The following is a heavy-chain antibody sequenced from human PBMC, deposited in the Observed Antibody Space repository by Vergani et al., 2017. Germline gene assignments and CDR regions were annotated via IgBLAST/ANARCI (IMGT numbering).Heavy chain of an antibody. J-gene: IGHJ6*02. CDR2: IYHSGST. CDR3: ARFLTGTTIYYYYGMDV. V-gene: IGHV4-38-2*01. CDR1: GFSIDNGYY. Sequence: QVQLQESGPGLVKPSETLSLTCAVSGFSIDNGYYWDWIRQPPGKGLEWIGSIYHSGSTYYNPSLKSRVTISVDTSKNQFSLKLSSVTAADTAVYYCARFLTGTTIYYYYGMDVWGQGTTVTVSS. D-gene: IGHD1-20*01.